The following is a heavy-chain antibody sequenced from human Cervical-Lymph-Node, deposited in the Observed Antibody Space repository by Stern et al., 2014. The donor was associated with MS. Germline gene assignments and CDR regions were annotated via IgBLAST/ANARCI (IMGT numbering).Heavy chain of an antibody. CDR2: ISSSSNYS. D-gene: IGHD1-14*01. V-gene: IGHV3-21*01. Sequence: LVESGGGLVKPGGSLRLSFAASGFTFNTYTINWVRQAPGKGLEWVSSISSSSNYSYYTHSVKGRFTISRDNAKNSVYLQMTSLRAEDTAVYYCASAPEKAPKYFDYWGKGTLVTVSS. CDR1: GFTFNTYT. J-gene: IGHJ4*02. CDR3: ASAPEKAPKYFDY.